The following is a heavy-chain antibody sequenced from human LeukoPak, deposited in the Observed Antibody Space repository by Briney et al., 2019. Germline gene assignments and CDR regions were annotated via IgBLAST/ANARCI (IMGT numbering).Heavy chain of an antibody. Sequence: SETLSLTCAVSGGSISSGGYSWSCIRQPPGKGLEWIGYIYHSGSTYYNPSLKSRLTISVDRSKNQFSLKLSSVTAADTAVYYCAISLKGWFDPWGQGTLVTVSS. D-gene: IGHD3-16*02. CDR3: AISLKGWFDP. V-gene: IGHV4-30-2*01. J-gene: IGHJ5*02. CDR2: IYHSGST. CDR1: GGSISSGGYS.